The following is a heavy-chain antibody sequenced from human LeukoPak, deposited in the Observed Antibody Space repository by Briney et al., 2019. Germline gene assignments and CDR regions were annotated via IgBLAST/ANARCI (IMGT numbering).Heavy chain of an antibody. J-gene: IGHJ1*01. Sequence: GGSLRLSCAASGFTFGSYGMSWVRQAPGRGLEWVSFITPNADRASYADSVEGRFTISRDNPRNTLYMQMNSLRDGDTAVYYCAIMHGYYDGSGYWVQWGQGTLVTVSS. CDR3: AIMHGYYDGSGYWVQ. D-gene: IGHD3-22*01. CDR1: GFTFGSYG. CDR2: ITPNADRA. V-gene: IGHV3-23*01.